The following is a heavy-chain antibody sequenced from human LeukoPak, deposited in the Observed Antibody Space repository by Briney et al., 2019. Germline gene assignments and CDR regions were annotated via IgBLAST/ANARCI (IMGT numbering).Heavy chain of an antibody. CDR1: GFTVRTYS. D-gene: IGHD1-26*01. V-gene: IGHV3-21*01. J-gene: IGHJ6*02. CDR2: ITRSFNNI. CDR3: ARGTGDYYGMDV. Sequence: GGSPRLSWAASGFTVRTYSMNWVRQAPGNGLEWVSSITRSFNNIYYAGSVKGRFTISRDNAENSLYLQMNSLRAEDTAVYYCARGTGDYYGMDVWGQGTTVTVSS.